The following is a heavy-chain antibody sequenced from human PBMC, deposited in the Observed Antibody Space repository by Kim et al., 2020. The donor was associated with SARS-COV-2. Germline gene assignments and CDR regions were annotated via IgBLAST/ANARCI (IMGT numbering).Heavy chain of an antibody. Sequence: SVKVSCKASGGTFSSYAISWVRQAPGQGLEWMGGIIPIFGTANYAQKFQGRVTITADESTSTAYMELSSLRSEDTAVYYCARESPLTGTLYYWGQGTLVTVSS. D-gene: IGHD1-7*01. CDR1: GGTFSSYA. CDR2: IIPIFGTA. CDR3: ARESPLTGTLYY. J-gene: IGHJ4*02. V-gene: IGHV1-69*13.